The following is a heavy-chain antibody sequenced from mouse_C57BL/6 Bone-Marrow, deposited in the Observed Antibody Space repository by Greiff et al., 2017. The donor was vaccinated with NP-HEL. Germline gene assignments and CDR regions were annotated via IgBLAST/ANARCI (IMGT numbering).Heavy chain of an antibody. CDR2: IDPENGDT. D-gene: IGHD3-2*02. CDR1: GFNIKDDY. Sequence: EVQLQESGAELVRPGASVKLSCTASGFNIKDDYMHWVKQRPEQGLEWIGWIDPENGDTEYASKFQGKATITADTSSNTAYLQLSSLTSEDTAVYYCTTAAQATFAYWGQGTLVTVSA. J-gene: IGHJ3*01. CDR3: TTAAQATFAY. V-gene: IGHV14-4*01.